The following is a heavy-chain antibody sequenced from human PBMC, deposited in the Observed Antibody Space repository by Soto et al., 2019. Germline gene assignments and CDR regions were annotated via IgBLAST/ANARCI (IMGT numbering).Heavy chain of an antibody. D-gene: IGHD2-2*01. Sequence: PSETLSLTCTVSGGSISSSTYYWGWMRQPPGKGLEWIASFFIGGNTYYNPSLKNRVTISVDKSNNEFSLNLKSVTAADTAVYYCARATCSSTSCYGWLVWFDPWGQGTLVTVSS. CDR2: FFIGGNT. J-gene: IGHJ5*02. V-gene: IGHV4-39*07. CDR1: GGSISSSTYY. CDR3: ARATCSSTSCYGWLVWFDP.